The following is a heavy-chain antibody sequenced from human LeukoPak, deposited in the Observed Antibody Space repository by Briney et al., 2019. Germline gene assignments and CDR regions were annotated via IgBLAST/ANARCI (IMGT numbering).Heavy chain of an antibody. CDR2: IKHVGSDK. CDR3: ARLPPLRYRDGMDV. Sequence: GGSLRLSCEASGFTFSRSWMSGVRQAPGKGLEWVANIKHVGSDKYYADSVKGRFTISRDNVKNSLYLQMNSLRAGETGGDYCARLPPLRYRDGMDVWGKGTTVSVCS. D-gene: IGHD3-9*01. V-gene: IGHV3-7*03. CDR1: GFTFSRSW. J-gene: IGHJ6*04.